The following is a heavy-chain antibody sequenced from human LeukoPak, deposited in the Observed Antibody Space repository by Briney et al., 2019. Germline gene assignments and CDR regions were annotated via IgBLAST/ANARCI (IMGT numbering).Heavy chain of an antibody. CDR2: MRYDGSNK. V-gene: IGHV3-30*02. D-gene: IGHD2-2*01. J-gene: IGHJ4*02. Sequence: GGSLRLSCAASGFTFTTYAMNWVRQAPGKGLEWVAFMRYDGSNKYYADSVKGRFTISRDNSKNTLFLQMNSLRAEDTAVYYCAKGRVGYCSSTSCPIDYWGQGTLVTVSS. CDR1: GFTFTTYA. CDR3: AKGRVGYCSSTSCPIDY.